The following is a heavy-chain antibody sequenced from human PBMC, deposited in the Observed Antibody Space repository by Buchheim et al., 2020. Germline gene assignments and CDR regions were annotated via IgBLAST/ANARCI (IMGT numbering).Heavy chain of an antibody. CDR2: INSDGSST. D-gene: IGHD2-8*01. CDR3: ARDPRLNGDTLDY. Sequence: VQLVESGGGLVQPGGSLRLSCAASGFTFSDLWMHWVRQTPGKGLMWVARINSDGSSTIYGESVKGRFTVSRANAKNTQYLQVNSLRAEDTRVYYCARDPRLNGDTLDYWGQGT. CDR1: GFTFSDLW. J-gene: IGHJ4*02. V-gene: IGHV3-74*01.